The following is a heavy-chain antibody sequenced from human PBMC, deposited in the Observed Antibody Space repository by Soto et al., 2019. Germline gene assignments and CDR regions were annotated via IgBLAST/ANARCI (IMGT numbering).Heavy chain of an antibody. V-gene: IGHV4-34*01. CDR1: GGSFSGYY. CDR3: ARASVSLMDV. CDR2: INHSGST. J-gene: IGHJ6*02. Sequence: SETLSLTCAVYGGSFSGYYWSWIRQPPGKGLEWIGEINHSGSTNYNPSLKSRVTISVDTSKNQFSLKLSSVTAADTAVYYCARASVSLMDVWGQGTTVTVSS.